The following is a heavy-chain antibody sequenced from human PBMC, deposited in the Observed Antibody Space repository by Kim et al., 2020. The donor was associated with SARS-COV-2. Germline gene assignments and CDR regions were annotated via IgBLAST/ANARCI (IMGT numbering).Heavy chain of an antibody. V-gene: IGHV4-34*01. J-gene: IGHJ4*02. CDR1: GGSFSGYY. D-gene: IGHD2-21*01. Sequence: SETLSLTCAVYGGSFSGYYWSWIRQPPGKGLEWIGEINHSGSTNYNPSLKSRVTISVDTSKNQFSLKLSSVTAADTAVYYCARGVYCGGDCYSNDYWGQG. CDR2: INHSGST. CDR3: ARGVYCGGDCYSNDY.